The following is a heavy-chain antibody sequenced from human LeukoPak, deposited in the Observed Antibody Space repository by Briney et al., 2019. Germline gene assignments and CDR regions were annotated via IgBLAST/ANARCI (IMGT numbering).Heavy chain of an antibody. CDR3: ARDGYNERWFDY. D-gene: IGHD5-24*01. CDR2: INHRGST. CDR1: GGSFSGYY. V-gene: IGHV4-34*01. J-gene: IGHJ4*02. Sequence: PSETLSLTCGVSGGSFSGYYWTWIRQTPGKGLEWIGEINHRGSTSYNPSLESRVTISIDTSNYQFSLKLTSVTAADTSVYYCARDGYNERWFDYWGQGTLVTVSS.